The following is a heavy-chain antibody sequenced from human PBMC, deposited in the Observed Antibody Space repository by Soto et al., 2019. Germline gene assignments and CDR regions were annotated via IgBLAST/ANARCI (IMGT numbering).Heavy chain of an antibody. Sequence: GESLKISCKGSGYSFTSYWIGWVRQMPGKGLEWMGIIYPGDSDTRYSPSFQGQVTISADKSISTAYLQWSSLKASDTAMYYCARQRRIVVVTADAFDIWGQVTMVTVSS. CDR3: ARQRRIVVVTADAFDI. CDR1: GYSFTSYW. J-gene: IGHJ3*02. D-gene: IGHD2-21*02. V-gene: IGHV5-51*01. CDR2: IYPGDSDT.